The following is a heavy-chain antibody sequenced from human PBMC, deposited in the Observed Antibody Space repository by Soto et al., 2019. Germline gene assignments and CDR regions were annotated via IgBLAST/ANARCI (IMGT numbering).Heavy chain of an antibody. CDR3: AKGKSTGDIDWFDP. CDR1: GFTLQNYA. D-gene: IGHD3-10*01. J-gene: IGHJ5*02. V-gene: IGHV3-23*01. Sequence: GGSLRLSCTASGFTLQNYAMAWVRQAPGKGLEWVSTLIGGHYGTAYSYSVKGRFTVSRDNSKNCLYLQMNSLGVEDTAMYFCAKGKSTGDIDWFDPWGQGSLVTVSS. CDR2: LIGGHYGT.